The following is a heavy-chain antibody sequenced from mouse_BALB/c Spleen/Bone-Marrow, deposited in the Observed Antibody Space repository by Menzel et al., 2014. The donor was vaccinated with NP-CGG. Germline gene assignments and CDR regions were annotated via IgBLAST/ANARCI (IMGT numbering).Heavy chain of an antibody. V-gene: IGHV4-1*02. J-gene: IGHJ2*01. CDR3: ARLYYYGLQDY. Sequence: DVKLVESGGGLVQPGGSLKLSCAASGFDFSRYWMSWVRQAPGKGLEWIGGINPDSSTINYTPSLKDKFIISRDNAKNTLYLQMSKVRSEDTALYYCARLYYYGLQDYWGQGTTLTVSS. CDR1: GFDFSRYW. CDR2: INPDSSTI. D-gene: IGHD1-1*01.